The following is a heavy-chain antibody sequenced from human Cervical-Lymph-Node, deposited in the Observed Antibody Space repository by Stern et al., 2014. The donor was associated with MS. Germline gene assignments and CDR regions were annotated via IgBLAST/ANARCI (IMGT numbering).Heavy chain of an antibody. CDR2: IWYDGSNR. Sequence: VQLVESGGGVVQPGRSLRLSCEASGFTFSNYGMHWVRQAPGKGLEWGAVIWYDGSNRYYGDSVKGRFTISRDNSKNTLYLQMNSLRAEDTAVYYCAGGNTLGPTMADFHHWGQGTLVTVSS. D-gene: IGHD1-26*01. J-gene: IGHJ1*01. V-gene: IGHV3-33*03. CDR1: GFTFSNYG. CDR3: AGGNTLGPTMADFHH.